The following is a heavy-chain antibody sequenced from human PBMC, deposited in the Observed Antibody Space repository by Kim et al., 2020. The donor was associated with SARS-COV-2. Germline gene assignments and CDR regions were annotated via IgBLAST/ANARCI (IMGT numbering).Heavy chain of an antibody. CDR3: VRDIAAWNFFL. CDR2: ST. V-gene: IGHV4-59*01. D-gene: IGHD1-1*01. J-gene: IGHJ4*02. Sequence: STNYNPSLKSRVSILLDTPTNQLSLRLSSVTAADTAVYYCVRDIAAWNFFLWGRGTLVTVSS.